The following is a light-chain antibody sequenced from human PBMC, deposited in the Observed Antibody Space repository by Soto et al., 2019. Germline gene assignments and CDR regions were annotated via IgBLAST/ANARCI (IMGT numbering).Light chain of an antibody. Sequence: IQMTQSPSSRPASVGDRITIACRASQSISTYLNWYQQKPGKAPQLLIYAASTLQSGVPSRFSGSGSGTEFTLTISSLQPEDFATYYCQQVNSYPITFGQGTRLEIK. CDR3: QQVNSYPIT. J-gene: IGKJ5*01. V-gene: IGKV1-9*01. CDR2: AAS. CDR1: QSISTY.